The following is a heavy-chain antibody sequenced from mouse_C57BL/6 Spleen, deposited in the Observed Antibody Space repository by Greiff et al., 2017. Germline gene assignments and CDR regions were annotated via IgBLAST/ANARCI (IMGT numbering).Heavy chain of an antibody. V-gene: IGHV1-54*01. J-gene: IGHJ3*01. D-gene: IGHD2-3*01. CDR1: GYAFTNYL. CDR3: ARGDDGYSAWLAY. Sequence: QVQLKESGAELVRPGTSVKVSCKASGYAFTNYLIEWVKQRPGQGLEWIGVINPGSGGTNYNEKFKGKATLTADKSSSTAYMQLSSLTSEDSAVYFCARGDDGYSAWLAYWGQGTLVTVSA. CDR2: INPGSGGT.